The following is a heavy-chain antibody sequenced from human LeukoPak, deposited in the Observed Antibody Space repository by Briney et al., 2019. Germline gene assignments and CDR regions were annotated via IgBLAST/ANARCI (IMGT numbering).Heavy chain of an antibody. CDR1: GGTFSSYA. J-gene: IGHJ6*03. Sequence: ASVKVSCKASGGTFSSYAISWVRQAPGQGLEWMGRIIPILGIANYAQKFQGRVTITADESTSTAYMELSSLRSEDTAVYYCARPGYCSSTDCYYYYMDVWGKGTTVTVSS. CDR2: IIPILGIA. CDR3: ARPGYCSSTDCYYYYMDV. V-gene: IGHV1-69*04. D-gene: IGHD2-2*03.